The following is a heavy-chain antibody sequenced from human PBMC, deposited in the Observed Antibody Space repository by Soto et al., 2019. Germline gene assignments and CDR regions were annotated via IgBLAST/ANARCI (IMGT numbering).Heavy chain of an antibody. CDR3: ARLVLRFLEWESRYYYYGMDV. D-gene: IGHD3-3*01. CDR2: IIPIFGTA. J-gene: IGHJ6*02. Sequence: QVQLVQSGAEVKKPGSSVKVSCKASGGTFSSYAISWVRQAPGQGLEWMGGIIPIFGTANYAQKFQGRVTITADESTSTAYMELSSLRSEDTAVYYCARLVLRFLEWESRYYYYGMDVWGQGTTVTVSS. V-gene: IGHV1-69*01. CDR1: GGTFSSYA.